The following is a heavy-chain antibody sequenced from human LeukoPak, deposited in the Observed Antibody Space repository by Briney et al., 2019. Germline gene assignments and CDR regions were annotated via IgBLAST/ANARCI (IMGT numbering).Heavy chain of an antibody. CDR2: TYYRSTWYN. V-gene: IGHV6-1*01. J-gene: IGHJ5*02. CDR1: GDSVSSNSVT. Sequence: SQTLSLTCAISGDSVSSNSVTWNWIRQSPSSGLEWLGRTYYRSTWYNDYAVSVRGRITVNPDTSKNQFSLHLNSVTPEDTAVYYCARRLTQYDCFDPWGQGILVTVSS. D-gene: IGHD2-2*01. CDR3: ARRLTQYDCFDP.